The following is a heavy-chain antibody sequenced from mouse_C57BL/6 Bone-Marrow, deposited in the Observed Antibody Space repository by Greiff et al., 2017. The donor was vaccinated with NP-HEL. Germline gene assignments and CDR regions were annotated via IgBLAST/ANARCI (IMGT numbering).Heavy chain of an antibody. D-gene: IGHD2-4*01. CDR3: AREGFYYDDDGFAY. CDR1: GYTFTSYW. Sequence: QVQLQQPGAELVRPGSSVKLSCKASGYTFTSYWMHWVKQRPIQGLEWIGNIDPSDSETHYNQKFKDKATLTVDKSSSTAYMQLSSLTSEDSAVYYCAREGFYYDDDGFAYWGQGTLVTVSA. J-gene: IGHJ3*01. CDR2: IDPSDSET. V-gene: IGHV1-52*01.